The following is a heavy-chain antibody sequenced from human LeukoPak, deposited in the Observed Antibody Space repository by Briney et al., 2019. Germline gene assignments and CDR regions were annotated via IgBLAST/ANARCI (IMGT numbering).Heavy chain of an antibody. V-gene: IGHV4-39*07. D-gene: IGHD2-15*01. CDR2: IYYSGST. Sequence: PSETLSLTCTVSGGSISSSSYYWGWIRQPPGKGLEWIGSIYYSGSTYYNPSLKSRVTISVDTSKNQFSLKLSSVTAADTAVYYCARGCSAGTCPFDYWGQGTLVTVSS. CDR3: ARGCSAGTCPFDY. CDR1: GGSISSSSYY. J-gene: IGHJ4*02.